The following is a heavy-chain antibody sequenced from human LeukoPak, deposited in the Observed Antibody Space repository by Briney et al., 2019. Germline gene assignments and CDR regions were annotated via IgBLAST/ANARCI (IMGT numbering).Heavy chain of an antibody. Sequence: SETLSLTCAVYGGSFSGYYWSWIRQPPGKGLEWIGYIYYSGSTNYNPSLKSRVTISVDTSKNQFSLKLSSVTAADTAVYYCARERGSAFDIWGQGTMVTVSS. D-gene: IGHD3-16*01. CDR1: GGSFSGYY. CDR2: IYYSGST. CDR3: ARERGSAFDI. J-gene: IGHJ3*02. V-gene: IGHV4-59*01.